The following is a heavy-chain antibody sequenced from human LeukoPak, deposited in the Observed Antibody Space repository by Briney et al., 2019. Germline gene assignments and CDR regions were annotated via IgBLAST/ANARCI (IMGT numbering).Heavy chain of an antibody. J-gene: IGHJ6*03. V-gene: IGHV3-30*02. CDR3: AKEGGDYGGKGYYYYYMDV. CDR2: IRYDGSNK. D-gene: IGHD4-23*01. Sequence: GGSLRLSCVASGFTFSNHGMHWVRQAPGKGLEWVAFIRYDGSNKYYADSVKGRFTISRDNSKNTLYLQMNSLRAEDTAVYYCAKEGGDYGGKGYYYYYMDVWGKGTTVTVSS. CDR1: GFTFSNHG.